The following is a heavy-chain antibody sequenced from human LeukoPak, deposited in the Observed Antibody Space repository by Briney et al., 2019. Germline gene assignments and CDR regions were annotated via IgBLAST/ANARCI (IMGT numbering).Heavy chain of an antibody. V-gene: IGHV4-34*01. J-gene: IGHJ4*02. CDR2: INHSGST. D-gene: IGHD1-26*01. Sequence: SETLSLTCAVYGGSFSGYYWSWIRQPPGKGLEWIGEINHSGSTNYNPSLKSRVTISVDTSKNQFSLKLSSVTAADTAVYYCARGPRRSGSMGYWGQGTLVTASS. CDR1: GGSFSGYY. CDR3: ARGPRRSGSMGY.